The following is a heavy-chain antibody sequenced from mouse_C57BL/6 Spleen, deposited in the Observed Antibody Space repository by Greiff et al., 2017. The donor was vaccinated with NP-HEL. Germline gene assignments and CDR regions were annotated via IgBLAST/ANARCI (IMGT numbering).Heavy chain of an antibody. J-gene: IGHJ1*03. V-gene: IGHV5-4*01. CDR2: ISAGGSYT. D-gene: IGHD1-1*01. CDR3: ARETGGSSSYCYFDV. Sequence: EVKLVESGGGLVKPGGSLKLSCAASGFTFSSYAMSWVRQTPEKRLEWVATISAGGSYTYYPDNVKGRFTISRDNAKNNLYLQMSHLKSEDTAMYYCARETGGSSSYCYFDVWGTGTTVTVSS. CDR1: GFTFSSYA.